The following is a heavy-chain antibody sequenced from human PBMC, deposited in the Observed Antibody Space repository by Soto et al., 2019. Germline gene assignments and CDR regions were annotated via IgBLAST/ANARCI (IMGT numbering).Heavy chain of an antibody. CDR1: GYTFTGYY. V-gene: IGHV1-2*04. CDR3: ARDKNDFLSGYYLRAPVFYGMDV. Sequence: GASVKVSCKASGYTFTGYYMHWVRQAPGQGLEWMGWINPNSGGTNYAQKFQGWVTMTRDTSISTAYMELSRLRSDDTAVYYCARDKNDFLSGYYLRAPVFYGMDVWGQGTTVTVSS. J-gene: IGHJ6*02. CDR2: INPNSGGT. D-gene: IGHD3-3*01.